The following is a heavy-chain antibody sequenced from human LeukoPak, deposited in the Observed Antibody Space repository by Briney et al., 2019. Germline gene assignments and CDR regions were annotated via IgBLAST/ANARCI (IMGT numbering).Heavy chain of an antibody. V-gene: IGHV3-30*02. CDR1: VFTFSIYG. D-gene: IGHD6-19*01. CDR2: IRYDGSNK. J-gene: IGHJ4*02. CDR3: ANRRWLVSSFDY. Sequence: GGSLSLSCAVSVFTFSIYGMHGVRQAPGKGLEWVAFIRYDGSNKYYADSVKGRFTTTSDNSKNTLYLQMNNLRAEDTAVYYCANRRWLVSSFDYWGQGTLVTVSS.